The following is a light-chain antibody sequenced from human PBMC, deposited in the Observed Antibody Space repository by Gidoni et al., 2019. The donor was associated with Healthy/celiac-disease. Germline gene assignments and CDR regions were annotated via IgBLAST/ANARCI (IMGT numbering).Light chain of an antibody. CDR3: QQYNNWPGT. V-gene: IGKV3-15*01. CDR2: GAS. CDR1: QSVSSN. J-gene: IGKJ1*01. Sequence: EIGMTQSPATLSVSPGERATLSCRASQSVSSNLAWYQQKPGQAPRLIIYGASTRATGIPARFSGSGSGTEFTLTISSLQSEDVAVYYCQQYNNWPGTFXQXTKVEIK.